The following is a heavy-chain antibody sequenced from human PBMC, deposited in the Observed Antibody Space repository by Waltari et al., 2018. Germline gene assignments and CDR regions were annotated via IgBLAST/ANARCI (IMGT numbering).Heavy chain of an antibody. Sequence: QVQLQESGPGLVKPSGTLSLTCAVSGGSISSSNWWSWVRQPPGKGLEWIGEIYHSGSTNSNPSLKSRVTISVDKSKNQFSLKLSSVTAADTAVYYCAREDCGGDCSLGEYFDYWGQGTLVTVSS. D-gene: IGHD2-21*01. CDR3: AREDCGGDCSLGEYFDY. V-gene: IGHV4-4*02. CDR2: IYHSGST. CDR1: GGSISSSNW. J-gene: IGHJ4*02.